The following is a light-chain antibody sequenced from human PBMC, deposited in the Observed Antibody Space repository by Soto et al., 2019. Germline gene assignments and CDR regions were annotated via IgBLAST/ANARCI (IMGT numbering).Light chain of an antibody. Sequence: AIRMTQSPSSLSASTGDRVTITCRASQGISSYLAWYQQKPGKAPKLLIYAASTLQSGVPSRFSGSGSGTDFTLTISSLQPEDFATYYCQQFNSHPITFGQGTRLEIK. CDR1: QGISSY. CDR2: AAS. J-gene: IGKJ5*01. CDR3: QQFNSHPIT. V-gene: IGKV1-8*01.